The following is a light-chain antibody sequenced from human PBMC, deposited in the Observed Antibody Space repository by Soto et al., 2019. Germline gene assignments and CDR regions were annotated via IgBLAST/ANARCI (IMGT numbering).Light chain of an antibody. CDR2: SAS. J-gene: IGKJ5*01. CDR1: QDINKY. CDR3: QKYSGVPVT. V-gene: IGKV1-27*01. Sequence: IQMTQSPSSLSASVGDRVTITCRASQDINKYLAWYQQRPGTVPKPLIYSASTLKSGVPSRFSGSRSGTDFTLTISSLQPEDVATYYCQKYSGVPVTFGQGTRLEIK.